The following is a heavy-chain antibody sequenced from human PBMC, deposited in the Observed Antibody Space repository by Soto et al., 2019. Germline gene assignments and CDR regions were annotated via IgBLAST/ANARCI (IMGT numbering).Heavy chain of an antibody. D-gene: IGHD1-26*01. V-gene: IGHV3-30*18. J-gene: IGHJ6*02. CDR1: GFTFSSYG. CDR3: AKDKEQVHYYYYGMDV. CDR2: ISYDGSNK. Sequence: GGSLRLSCAASGFTFSSYGMHWVRQAPGKGLEWVAVISYDGSNKYYADSVKGRFTISRDNSKNTLYLQMNSLRAEDTAVYYCAKDKEQVHYYYYGMDVWGQGTTVTVSS.